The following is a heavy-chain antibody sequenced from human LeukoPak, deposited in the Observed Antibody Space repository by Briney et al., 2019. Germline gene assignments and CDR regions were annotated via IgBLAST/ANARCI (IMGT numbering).Heavy chain of an antibody. CDR2: IYYSGST. CDR3: ARLFGGNSHGDY. D-gene: IGHD4-23*01. Sequence: SETLSLTCTVPGGSISSSSYYWGWIRQPPGKGLEWIGSIYYSGSTYYNPSLKSRVTISVDTSKNQFPLKLSSVTAADTAVYYCARLFGGNSHGDYWGQGTLVTVSS. CDR1: GGSISSSSYY. J-gene: IGHJ4*02. V-gene: IGHV4-39*01.